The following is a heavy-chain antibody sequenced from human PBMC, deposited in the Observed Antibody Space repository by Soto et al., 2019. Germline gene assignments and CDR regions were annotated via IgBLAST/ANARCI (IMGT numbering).Heavy chain of an antibody. Sequence: QMQLRESGPGLVKPSGSLSLTCTVYGASVTNNHWWSWGRQPPVKGPELIGEIYHTGIANYNPSLESRVAFSVDKSTIQFSLSLTSVTAADTAVYYCLSKLGPYYYGLDVWGKGTTVTVSS. V-gene: IGHV4-4*02. D-gene: IGHD3-16*01. CDR3: LSKLGPYYYGLDV. CDR1: GASVTNNHW. CDR2: IYHTGIA. J-gene: IGHJ6*04.